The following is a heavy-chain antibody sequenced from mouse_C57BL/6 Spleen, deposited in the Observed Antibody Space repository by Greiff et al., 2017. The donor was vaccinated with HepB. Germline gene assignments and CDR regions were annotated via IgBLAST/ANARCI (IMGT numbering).Heavy chain of an antibody. CDR2: IYPGDGDT. D-gene: IGHD1-1*02. Sequence: LVKPGASVKISCKASGYAFSSSWMNWVKQRPGKGLEWIGRIYPGDGDTNYNGKFKGKATLTADKSSSTAYMQLSSLTSEDSAVYFCAREGVATGYFDYWGQGTTLTVSS. CDR3: AREGVATGYFDY. V-gene: IGHV1-82*01. CDR1: GYAFSSSW. J-gene: IGHJ2*01.